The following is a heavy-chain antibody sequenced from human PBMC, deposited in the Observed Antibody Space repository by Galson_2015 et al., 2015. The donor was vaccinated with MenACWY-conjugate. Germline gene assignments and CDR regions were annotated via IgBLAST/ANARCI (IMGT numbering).Heavy chain of an antibody. CDR3: ARDSGYSYPYYYYGMDV. J-gene: IGHJ6*02. CDR1: GGSVSSGSYY. V-gene: IGHV4-61*01. Sequence: ETLSLTCTVSGGSVSSGSYYWSWIRQPPGKGLEWIGYIYYSGSTNYNPSLKSRVTISVDTSKNQFSLKLSSVTAADTAVYYCARDSGYSYPYYYYGMDVWGQGTTVTVSS. D-gene: IGHD5-18*01. CDR2: IYYSGST.